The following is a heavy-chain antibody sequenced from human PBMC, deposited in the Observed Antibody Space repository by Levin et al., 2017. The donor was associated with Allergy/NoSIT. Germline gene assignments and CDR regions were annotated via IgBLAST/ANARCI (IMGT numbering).Heavy chain of an antibody. Sequence: QTGGSLRLSCAASGFTFSSYGMHWVRQAPGKGLEWVAVISSDGSKKFYADSVKGRFTISRDNSKNTLDLQMNSLRAEDTAVYYCAKDVYGSGWYPLGNDAFEMWGQGTKVSVSS. CDR1: GFTFSSYG. V-gene: IGHV3-30*18. J-gene: IGHJ3*02. CDR2: ISSDGSKK. D-gene: IGHD6-19*01. CDR3: AKDVYGSGWYPLGNDAFEM.